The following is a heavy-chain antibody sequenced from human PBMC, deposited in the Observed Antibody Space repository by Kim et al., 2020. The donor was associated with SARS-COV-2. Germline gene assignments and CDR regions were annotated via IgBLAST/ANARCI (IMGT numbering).Heavy chain of an antibody. CDR1: GFTVSSNY. CDR2: IYSGGST. CDR3: ARAGPYGRDTPIDYYYGMDV. Sequence: GGSLRLSCAASGFTVSSNYMSWVRQAPGKGLEWVSVIYSGGSTYYADSVKGRFTISRDNSKNTLYLQMNSLRAEDTAVYYCARAGPYGRDTPIDYYYGMDVWGQGTTVTVSS. V-gene: IGHV3-53*01. J-gene: IGHJ6*02. D-gene: IGHD3-10*01.